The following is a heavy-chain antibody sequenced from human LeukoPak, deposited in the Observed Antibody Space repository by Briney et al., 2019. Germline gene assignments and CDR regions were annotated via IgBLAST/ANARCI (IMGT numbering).Heavy chain of an antibody. V-gene: IGHV3-49*04. Sequence: GGSLRLSCAASGFTFSNAWMSWVRQAPGKGLEWVGFIRSKAYGGTTEYAASVKGRFTISRDDSKSIAYLQMNSLKTEDTAVYYCTPDCSSTSCYLVGLRGFDYWGQGTLVTVSS. D-gene: IGHD2-2*01. CDR2: IRSKAYGGTT. CDR3: TPDCSSTSCYLVGLRGFDY. J-gene: IGHJ4*02. CDR1: GFTFSNAW.